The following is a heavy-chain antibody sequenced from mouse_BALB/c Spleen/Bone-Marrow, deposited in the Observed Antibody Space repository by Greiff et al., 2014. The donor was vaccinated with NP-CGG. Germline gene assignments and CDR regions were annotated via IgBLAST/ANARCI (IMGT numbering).Heavy chain of an antibody. CDR3: ASRGDYSYAMDY. CDR1: GYTFSNYW. CDR2: IYPGDGDT. V-gene: IGHV1-80*01. D-gene: IGHD1-1*01. J-gene: IGHJ4*01. Sequence: VQLQQSGAELVRPGSSVKISCKASGYTFSNYWMNWMKQRPGQGLEWIGQIYPGDGDTNYIGKFTGKATLTADKSSSTAYMQPSSLTSEDSAVYFCASRGDYSYAMDYWGQGTSVTVSS.